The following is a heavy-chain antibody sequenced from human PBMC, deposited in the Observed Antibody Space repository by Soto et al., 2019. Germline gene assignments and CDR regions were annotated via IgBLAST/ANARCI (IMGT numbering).Heavy chain of an antibody. V-gene: IGHV4-59*01. Sequence: NPSETLSLTCTVSGGSISSYYWSWIRQPPGKGLEWIGYIYYSGSTNYNPSLKSRVTISVDTSKNQFSLKLSSVTAADTAVYYCARDLRYFDWLTGGAFDIWGQGTMVTVSS. CDR3: ARDLRYFDWLTGGAFDI. D-gene: IGHD3-9*01. CDR1: GGSISSYY. J-gene: IGHJ3*02. CDR2: IYYSGST.